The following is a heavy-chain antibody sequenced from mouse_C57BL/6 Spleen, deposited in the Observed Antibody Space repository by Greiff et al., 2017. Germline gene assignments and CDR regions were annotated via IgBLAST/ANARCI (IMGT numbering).Heavy chain of an antibody. D-gene: IGHD2-4*01. CDR2: IDPSDSYT. CDR1: GYTFTSYW. CDR3: ARRKIWDYVDYYYAMDY. J-gene: IGHJ4*01. V-gene: IGHV1-50*01. Sequence: VQLQQPGAELVKPGASVKLSCKASGYTFTSYWMQWVKQRPGQGLEWIGEIDPSDSYTNYNQKFKGKATLTVDTSSSTAYMQLSSLTSEDSAVYYCARRKIWDYVDYYYAMDYWGQGTSVTVSS.